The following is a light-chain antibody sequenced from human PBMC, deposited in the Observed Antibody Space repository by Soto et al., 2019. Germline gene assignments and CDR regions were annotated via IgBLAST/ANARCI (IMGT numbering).Light chain of an antibody. CDR2: WAS. CDR1: QTVLYSSNNKNY. Sequence: DIVMTQSPDSLAVSLGERATINCKSSQTVLYSSNNKNYLAWYQQKPGQPPKVLIYWASTRESGVPDRFSGSGSGPDFTLTISSLQAEDVAVYYCQQYYSTVSFGGGTKVEIK. V-gene: IGKV4-1*01. J-gene: IGKJ4*01. CDR3: QQYYSTVS.